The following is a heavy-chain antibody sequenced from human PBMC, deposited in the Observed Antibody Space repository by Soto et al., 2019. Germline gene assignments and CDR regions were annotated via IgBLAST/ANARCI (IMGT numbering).Heavy chain of an antibody. D-gene: IGHD3-22*01. CDR1: GYTFTSYG. Sequence: ASVKVSCKASGYTFTSYGISWVRQAPGQGLEWIGWISAYNGNTTYAQKLQGRVTMPTDTSTSTAYMERSSLRSDYTGVYYCARVLREGNAGRIVVVINGAFDIWGQGSRIAVSS. CDR2: ISAYNGNT. V-gene: IGHV1-18*01. J-gene: IGHJ3*02. CDR3: ARVLREGNAGRIVVVINGAFDI.